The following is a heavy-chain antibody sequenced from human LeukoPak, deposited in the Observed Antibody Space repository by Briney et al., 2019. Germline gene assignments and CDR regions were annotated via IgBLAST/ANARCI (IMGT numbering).Heavy chain of an antibody. J-gene: IGHJ4*02. D-gene: IGHD6-19*01. Sequence: GRSLRLSCAASGFTFSSYAMHWVRQAPGKGLEWVAVISYDGSNKYYADSVKGRFTTSRDNSKNTLYLQMNSLRAEDTAVYYCAGSGWYGRDYFDYWGQGTLVTVSS. CDR1: GFTFSSYA. CDR2: ISYDGSNK. V-gene: IGHV3-30-3*01. CDR3: AGSGWYGRDYFDY.